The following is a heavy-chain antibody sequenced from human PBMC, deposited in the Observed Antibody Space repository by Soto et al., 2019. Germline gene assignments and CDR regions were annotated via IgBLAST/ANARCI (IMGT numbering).Heavy chain of an antibody. CDR2: ISSSSSYI. V-gene: IGHV3-21*01. CDR1: GFTFSSYS. CDR3: ARDPNGHFDY. J-gene: IGHJ4*02. Sequence: EVQLVESGGGLVKPGGSLRLSCAASGFTFSSYSMNWVRQAPGKGLEWVSSISSSSSYIYYADSVKGRFTISRDNAKNSLDLQMNSLRAEDTAVYYCARDPNGHFDYWGQGTLVTVSS.